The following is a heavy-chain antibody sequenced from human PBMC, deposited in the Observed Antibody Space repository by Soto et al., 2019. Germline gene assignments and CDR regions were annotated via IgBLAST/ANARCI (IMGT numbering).Heavy chain of an antibody. Sequence: QMQLVQSGAEVMNTGSSVTVSCKALGNTFTYRYLHWVRQAPGQALAWMGWITPFSGDVHYAQRFQERVTITRDRSINTAYMQMSSLRSEDTAMYFCASGGAGSGPFTWELPDHWGQGTLVTVSS. CDR2: ITPFSGDV. J-gene: IGHJ4*02. CDR3: ASGGAGSGPFTWELPDH. V-gene: IGHV1-45*02. CDR1: GNTFTYRY. D-gene: IGHD3-16*01.